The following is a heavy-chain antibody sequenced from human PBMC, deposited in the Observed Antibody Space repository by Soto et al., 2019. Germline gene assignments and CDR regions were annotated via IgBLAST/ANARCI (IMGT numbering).Heavy chain of an antibody. V-gene: IGHV3-21*01. D-gene: IGHD2-2*02. CDR2: ISSRSDI. J-gene: IGHJ6*02. Sequence: PGGSLRLSCVGSGFTFSTYSINWVRQAPGKGLEWFSSISSRSDIYYADSVKGRFTISRDNAKNSVSLQMNSLRAEDTAVYYCAREYTAWPLAYGLDVWGQGTTVTVSS. CDR3: AREYTAWPLAYGLDV. CDR1: GFTFSTYS.